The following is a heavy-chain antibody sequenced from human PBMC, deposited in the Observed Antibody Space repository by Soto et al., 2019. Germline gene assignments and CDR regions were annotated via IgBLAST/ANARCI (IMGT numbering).Heavy chain of an antibody. Sequence: QVQLVESGGGVVQPGRSLRLSCAASGFTFSSYAMHWVRQAPGKGLEWVAVISYDGSNKYYADSVKGRFTISRDNSKNTLYLQMNSLRAEDTAVYYCARDGSYYDSSGPCFDYWGQGTLVTVSS. CDR2: ISYDGSNK. CDR1: GFTFSSYA. J-gene: IGHJ4*02. CDR3: ARDGSYYDSSGPCFDY. D-gene: IGHD3-22*01. V-gene: IGHV3-30-3*01.